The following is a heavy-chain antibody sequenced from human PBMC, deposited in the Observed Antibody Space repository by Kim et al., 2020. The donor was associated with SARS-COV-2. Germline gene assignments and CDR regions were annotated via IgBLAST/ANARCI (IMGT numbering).Heavy chain of an antibody. J-gene: IGHJ6*02. Sequence: SETLSLTCTVSGGSISSGSYYWSWIRQPAGKGLEWIGRIYTSGSTNYNPSLKSRVTISVDTSKNQFSLKLSSVTAADTAVYYCARGLAAAGRGMDVWGQGTTVTVSS. CDR1: GGSISSGSYY. CDR2: IYTSGST. D-gene: IGHD6-13*01. V-gene: IGHV4-61*02. CDR3: ARGLAAAGRGMDV.